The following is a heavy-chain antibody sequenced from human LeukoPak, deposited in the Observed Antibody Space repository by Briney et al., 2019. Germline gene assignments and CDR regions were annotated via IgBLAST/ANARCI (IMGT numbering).Heavy chain of an antibody. CDR3: ARGGARITIFGVVNPFDY. J-gene: IGHJ4*02. D-gene: IGHD3-3*01. Sequence: PGGSLRLSCAASGFTFSSYGMHWVRQAPGKGLEWVAVIWYDGSNKYYADSVKGQFTISRDNSKNTLYLQVNSLRAEDTAVYYCARGGARITIFGVVNPFDYWGQGTPVTVSS. CDR2: IWYDGSNK. CDR1: GFTFSSYG. V-gene: IGHV3-33*01.